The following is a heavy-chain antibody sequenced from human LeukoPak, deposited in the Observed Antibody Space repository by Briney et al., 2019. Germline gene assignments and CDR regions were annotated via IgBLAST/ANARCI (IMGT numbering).Heavy chain of an antibody. CDR1: GGSISSYY. D-gene: IGHD6-13*01. CDR2: IYYSGNT. J-gene: IGHJ3*02. CDR3: ARHSPAAGTGAFDI. V-gene: IGHV4-59*08. Sequence: PSETLSLTCTVSGGSISSYYWSWIRQPPGKGLEWIGYIYYSGNTNYNPSLKSRVTISVDTSKNQFSLKLSSVTAADTAVYYCARHSPAAGTGAFDIWGQGTMVTVSS.